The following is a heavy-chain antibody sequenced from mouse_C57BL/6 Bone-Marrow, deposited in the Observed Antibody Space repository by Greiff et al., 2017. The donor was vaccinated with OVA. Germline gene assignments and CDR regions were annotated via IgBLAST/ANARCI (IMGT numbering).Heavy chain of an antibody. V-gene: IGHV1-81*01. CDR3: ARRGIYYGNSYAMDY. D-gene: IGHD2-1*01. CDR2: IYPRSGNT. Sequence: VMLVESGAELARPGASVKLSCKASGYTFTSYGISWVKQRTGQGLEWIGEIYPRSGNTYYNEKFKGKATLTADKSSSTAYMELRSLTSEDSAVYFCARRGIYYGNSYAMDYWGQGTSVTVSS. CDR1: GYTFTSYG. J-gene: IGHJ4*01.